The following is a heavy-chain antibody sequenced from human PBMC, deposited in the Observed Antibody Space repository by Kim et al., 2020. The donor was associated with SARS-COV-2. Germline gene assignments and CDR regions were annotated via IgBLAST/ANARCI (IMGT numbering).Heavy chain of an antibody. V-gene: IGHV4-39*01. D-gene: IGHD3-10*01. J-gene: IGHJ6*02. Sequence: SETLSLTCTVSGGSISSSSYYWGWIRQPPGKGLEWIGSIYYSGSTYYNPSLKSRVTISVDTSKNQFSLKLSSVTAADTAVYYCARHIPPGSGSYFSDYYGMDVWGQGTTVTVSS. CDR3: ARHIPPGSGSYFSDYYGMDV. CDR1: GGSISSSSYY. CDR2: IYYSGST.